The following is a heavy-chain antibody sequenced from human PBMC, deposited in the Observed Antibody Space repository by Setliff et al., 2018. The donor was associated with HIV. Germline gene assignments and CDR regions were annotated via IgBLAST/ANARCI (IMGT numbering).Heavy chain of an antibody. V-gene: IGHV4-61*09. Sequence: PSETLSLTCSVSGGSLSSGSHYCTWLRQAAGKGLEWIGHFYTRGTTNYNPSLESRVTISVDTSKNQFSLKLSSVTAADAAVYYCGTAMYYYYGLDVWGQGIRVTVSS. J-gene: IGHJ6*02. CDR2: FYTRGTT. CDR1: GGSLSSGSHY. CDR3: GTAMYYYYGLDV. D-gene: IGHD2-2*01.